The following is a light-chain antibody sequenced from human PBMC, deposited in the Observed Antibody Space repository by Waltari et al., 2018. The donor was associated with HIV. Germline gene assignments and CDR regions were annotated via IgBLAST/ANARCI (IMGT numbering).Light chain of an antibody. V-gene: IGLV6-57*01. J-gene: IGLJ3*02. CDR1: SGGIANNY. CDR3: QSYDNGNWV. CDR2: GDY. Sequence: MLTQPHSVSESPGKTVTISCARSSGGIANNYVQWYQQRPGGSHPTVIYGDYQRPSGGPDRFSGSIDSSSNSASLTIAGLKTDDEGDYYCQSYDNGNWVLGGGTKVTVL.